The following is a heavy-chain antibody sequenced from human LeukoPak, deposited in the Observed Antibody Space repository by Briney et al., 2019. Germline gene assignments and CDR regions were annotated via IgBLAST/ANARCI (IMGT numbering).Heavy chain of an antibody. CDR1: GGSISNYY. CDR3: ARDNRYCSGGTCYSGQDY. CDR2: IYASGTI. Sequence: SETLSLTCTVSGGSISNYYWNWIRQPAGKGLEWIGRIYASGTINYSPSLKSRVTMSLDTSKSQFSLILSSVTAADTAVYYCARDNRYCSGGTCYSGQDYWGQGTLVTVSS. J-gene: IGHJ4*02. D-gene: IGHD2-15*01. V-gene: IGHV4-4*07.